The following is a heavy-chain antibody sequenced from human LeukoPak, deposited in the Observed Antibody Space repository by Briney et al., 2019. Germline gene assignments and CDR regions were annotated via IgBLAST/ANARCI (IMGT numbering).Heavy chain of an antibody. CDR3: ARGGLRGYSYGQRFDY. CDR2: IYHSGST. V-gene: IGHV4-30-2*01. J-gene: IGHJ4*02. CDR1: GGSISSGGYS. Sequence: PSQTLSLTCAVSGGSISSGGYSWSWIRQPPGKGLEWIGYIYHSGSTYYNPSLKSRVTISVDRSKNQFSLKLSSVTAADTAVYYCARGGLRGYSYGQRFDYWGQGILVTVSS. D-gene: IGHD5-18*01.